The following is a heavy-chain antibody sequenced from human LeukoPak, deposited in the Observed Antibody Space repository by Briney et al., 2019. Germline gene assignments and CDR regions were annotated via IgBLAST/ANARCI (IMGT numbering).Heavy chain of an antibody. Sequence: GGSLRLSCAASGFTFSSYDMHWVRQATGKGLGWVSAIGVAANTFYSGSVKGRFTISRENAKNSLYLLMSSLRAEDTAVYYCVRQKTPHGNFDYWGQGTLVTVSS. J-gene: IGHJ4*02. CDR3: VRQKTPHGNFDY. V-gene: IGHV3-13*01. CDR1: GFTFSSYD. D-gene: IGHD1-26*01. CDR2: IGVAANT.